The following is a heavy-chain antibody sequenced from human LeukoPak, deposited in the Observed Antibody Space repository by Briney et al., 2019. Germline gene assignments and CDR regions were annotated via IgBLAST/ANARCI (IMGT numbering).Heavy chain of an antibody. J-gene: IGHJ6*03. CDR3: ARTGEDWGYYYYYMDV. D-gene: IGHD7-27*01. CDR1: GGSISSYY. CDR2: IYYSGST. V-gene: IGHV4-59*01. Sequence: KSSQTLSLTCTVSGGSISSYYWSWIRQPPGKGLEWIGYIYYSGSTNYNPSLKSRVTISVDTSKNQFSLKLSSVTAADTAVYYCARTGEDWGYYYYYMDVWGKGTTVTVSS.